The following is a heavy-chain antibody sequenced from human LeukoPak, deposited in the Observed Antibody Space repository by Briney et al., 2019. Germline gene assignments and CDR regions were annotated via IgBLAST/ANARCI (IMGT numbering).Heavy chain of an antibody. Sequence: ATVKVSCKASGYTFTSYDINWVRQATGQGLEWMGWMNPNSGNADYAQKFQGRVTITWNTAISTAYMELSSLRSEDTAVYHCARVGYSNSYDYWGQGTLVTVSS. V-gene: IGHV1-8*03. CDR3: ARVGYSNSYDY. J-gene: IGHJ4*02. CDR2: MNPNSGNA. CDR1: GYTFTSYD. D-gene: IGHD4-11*01.